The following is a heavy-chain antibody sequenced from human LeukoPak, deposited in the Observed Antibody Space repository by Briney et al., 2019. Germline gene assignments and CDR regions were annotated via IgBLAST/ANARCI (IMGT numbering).Heavy chain of an antibody. V-gene: IGHV1-69*01. J-gene: IGHJ4*02. CDR2: IIPIFGTA. D-gene: IGHD6-13*01. CDR3: AIIPGIAAAADY. Sequence: PVKVSCKASRGTFSSYAISWVRQAPGQGLEWMGGIIPIFGTANYAQKFQGRVTITADESTSTAYMELSSLRSEDTAVYYCAIIPGIAAAADYWGQGTLVTVSS. CDR1: RGTFSSYA.